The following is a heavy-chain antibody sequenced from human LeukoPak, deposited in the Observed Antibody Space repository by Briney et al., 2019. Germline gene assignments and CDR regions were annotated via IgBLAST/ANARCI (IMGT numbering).Heavy chain of an antibody. J-gene: IGHJ4*02. CDR2: INAGNGNT. D-gene: IGHD5-18*01. CDR1: GYTFTSYA. Sequence: ASVKVSCKASGYTFTSYAMHWVRQAPGQRLEWMGWINAGNGNTKYSQEFQGRVTITRDTSASTAYMELSSLRSEDMAVYYCAREREIGYSYAYYFDYWGQGTLVTVSS. V-gene: IGHV1-3*03. CDR3: AREREIGYSYAYYFDY.